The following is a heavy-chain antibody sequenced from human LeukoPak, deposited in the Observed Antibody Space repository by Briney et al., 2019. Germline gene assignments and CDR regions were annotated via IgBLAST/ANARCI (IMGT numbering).Heavy chain of an antibody. CDR1: GYTFTSYY. CDR3: AREGVSSSRNYYYYMDV. CDR2: INPSGGST. J-gene: IGHJ6*03. D-gene: IGHD6-6*01. V-gene: IGHV1-46*01. Sequence: ASVKVSCKASGYTFTSYYMHWVRQAPGQGLEWMGIINPSGGSTSYAQKFQGRVTMTRDTSTSTAYMELRSLRSDDTAVYYCAREGVSSSRNYYYYMDVWGKGTTVTVSS.